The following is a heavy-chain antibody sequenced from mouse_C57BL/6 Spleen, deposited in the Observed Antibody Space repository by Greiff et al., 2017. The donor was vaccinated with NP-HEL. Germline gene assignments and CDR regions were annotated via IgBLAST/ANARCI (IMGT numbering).Heavy chain of an antibody. J-gene: IGHJ2*01. CDR1: GYAFSSSW. CDR3: ARGGKKLGSYYFDY. Sequence: QVQLQQSGPELVKPGASVKISCKASGYAFSSSWMNWVKQRPGKGLEWIGRIYPGDGDTNYNGKFKGKATLTADKSSSTAYMQLSSLTSEDSAVYFCARGGKKLGSYYFDYWGQGTTLTVSS. D-gene: IGHD4-1*01. CDR2: IYPGDGDT. V-gene: IGHV1-82*01.